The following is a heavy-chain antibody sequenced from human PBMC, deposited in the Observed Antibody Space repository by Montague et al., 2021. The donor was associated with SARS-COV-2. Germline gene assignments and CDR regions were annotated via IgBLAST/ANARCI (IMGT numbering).Heavy chain of an antibody. J-gene: IGHJ6*03. Sequence: TLSLTCTVSGGSISSGSYYWSWIREPAGKGLEWIGRIYTSGSTNYXPCLKSRVTISVDTSKNQFSLKLSSVTAADTAVYYCARAPHYDFWSGYYLGEGYYYYYMDVWGKGTTVTVSS. CDR2: IYTSGST. V-gene: IGHV4-61*02. CDR1: GGSISSGSYY. CDR3: ARAPHYDFWSGYYLGEGYYYYYMDV. D-gene: IGHD3-3*01.